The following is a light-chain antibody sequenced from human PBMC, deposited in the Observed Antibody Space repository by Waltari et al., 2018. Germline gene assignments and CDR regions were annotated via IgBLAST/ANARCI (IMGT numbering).Light chain of an antibody. CDR3: QKYDRLPAT. Sequence: EIVLTQSPGTLSLSQGERATLSCRASQSVSRYLVWYQQKPGQAPRLLIYAASIRATGIPDRFSGSGSGTVFSLTISRLEAEDFAVYYCQKYDRLPATFGQGTKVEIK. J-gene: IGKJ1*01. V-gene: IGKV3-20*01. CDR2: AAS. CDR1: QSVSRY.